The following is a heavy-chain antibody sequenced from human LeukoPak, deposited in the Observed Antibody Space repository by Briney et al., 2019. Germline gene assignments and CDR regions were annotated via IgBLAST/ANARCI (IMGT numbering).Heavy chain of an antibody. CDR3: ARDFWSGSVGFDP. J-gene: IGHJ5*02. Sequence: SETLSLTCTVSGAAISTYLWSWIRQSPGKGLEWIGYIYSSGSTKYNPSLKSRVTISVDASKNQFALTLRSLTAADTAVYYCARDFWSGSVGFDPWGQGTLVTVSS. V-gene: IGHV4-59*01. CDR1: GAAISTYL. CDR2: IYSSGST. D-gene: IGHD3-3*01.